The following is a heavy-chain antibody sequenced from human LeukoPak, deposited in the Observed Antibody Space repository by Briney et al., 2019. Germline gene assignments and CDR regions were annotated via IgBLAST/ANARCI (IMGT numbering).Heavy chain of an antibody. V-gene: IGHV1-18*01. CDR2: SNAYNGKT. D-gene: IGHD2-15*01. CDR3: ARERYCSGGSCYALNGFDI. CDR1: VYTFPNYG. Sequence: ASVTVSYQASVYTFPNYGIIWVRPPPGQGLEGVGWSNAYNGKTNFAQKLQGRVTITADISTSTAYMELGSVRSDDEAVYYCARERYCSGGSCYALNGFDIWGQGTMVSVSS. J-gene: IGHJ3*02.